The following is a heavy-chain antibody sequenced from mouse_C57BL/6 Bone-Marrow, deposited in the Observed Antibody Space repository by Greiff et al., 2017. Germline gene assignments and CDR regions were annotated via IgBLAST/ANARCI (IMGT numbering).Heavy chain of an antibody. CDR3: SSFDGNYFDF. D-gene: IGHD2-3*01. CDR2: IDPEIGDT. Sequence: VQLKQSGAELVRPGASVKLSCTASGFNIKADYINWVKQRPEPGLEWIGWIDPEIGDTEYASKFQGKATITSDPSYNTAYLQLSSLTSEDTAVYYCSSFDGNYFDFWGQGTPLTVAS. V-gene: IGHV14-4*01. J-gene: IGHJ2*01. CDR1: GFNIKADY.